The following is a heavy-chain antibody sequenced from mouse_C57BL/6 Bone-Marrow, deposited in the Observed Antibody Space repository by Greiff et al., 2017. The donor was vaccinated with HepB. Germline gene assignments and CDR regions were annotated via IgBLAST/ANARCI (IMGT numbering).Heavy chain of an antibody. J-gene: IGHJ2*01. V-gene: IGHV1-19*01. CDR1: GYTFTDYY. CDR3: AREISMVCFHY. Sequence: VQLQQSGPVLVKPGASVKMSCKASGYTFTDYYMNWVKQSHGKSLEWIGVINPYNGGTSYNQKFKGKATLTVDKSSSTAYMELNSLTSDDSAVYYGAREISMVCFHYWGQGTTFTVSS. CDR2: INPYNGGT. D-gene: IGHD2-2*01.